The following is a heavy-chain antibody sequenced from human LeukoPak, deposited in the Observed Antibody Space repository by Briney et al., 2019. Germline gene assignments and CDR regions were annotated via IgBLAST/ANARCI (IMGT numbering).Heavy chain of an antibody. V-gene: IGHV3-48*03. Sequence: PGGSLRLSCAASGFTFSSYEMNWVRQAPGKGLEWVSYISSSGSTIYYADSVKGRFTISRDNAKNSLYLQMNSLRAEDTAVYYCARAPCGVFDYWGQGTLVTVSS. D-gene: IGHD2-8*01. CDR1: GFTFSSYE. CDR2: ISSSGSTI. J-gene: IGHJ4*02. CDR3: ARAPCGVFDY.